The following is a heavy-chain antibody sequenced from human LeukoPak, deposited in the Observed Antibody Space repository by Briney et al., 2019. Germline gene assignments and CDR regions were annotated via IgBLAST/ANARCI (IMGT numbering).Heavy chain of an antibody. CDR2: ISPYNGNI. J-gene: IGHJ6*02. Sequence: ASVTVSCTASGHTFTTYGISWVRQAPGQGLEWMGWISPYNGNINYAQKFQGRVTMTRDTSTSTVYMELSSLRSEDTAVYYCAREQSSVYGMDVWGQGTTVTVSS. CDR3: AREQSSVYGMDV. V-gene: IGHV1-18*01. D-gene: IGHD1-26*01. CDR1: GHTFTTYG.